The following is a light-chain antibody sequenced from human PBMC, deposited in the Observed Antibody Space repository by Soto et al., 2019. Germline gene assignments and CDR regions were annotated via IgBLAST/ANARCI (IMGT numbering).Light chain of an antibody. J-gene: IGLJ1*01. CDR2: EVS. CDR1: SSDIGGYSY. V-gene: IGLV2-8*01. CDR3: SSYAGSNTYV. Sequence: QSVLTQPPSASGSPGQSVTISCTGTSSDIGGYSYVSWYQQHPGKAPKLMIYEVSKRPSGVPDRFSGSKSGNTASLNVSGLQAEDEADYYCSSYAGSNTYVFGTGTKVTVL.